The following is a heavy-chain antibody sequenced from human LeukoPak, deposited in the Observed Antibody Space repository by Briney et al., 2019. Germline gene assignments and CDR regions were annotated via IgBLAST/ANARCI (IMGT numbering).Heavy chain of an antibody. CDR2: IYTSGST. CDR1: GGSISSGSYY. Sequence: SETLSLTCTVSGGSISSGSYYWSWIRQPAGKGLEWIGRIYTSGSTNYNPSLKSRVTISVDTSKNQFSLKLSSVTAADTAVYYCARDAGHQLSRRNYYAMDVWGQGTTVTVSS. J-gene: IGHJ6*02. CDR3: ARDAGHQLSRRNYYAMDV. D-gene: IGHD1-1*01. V-gene: IGHV4-61*02.